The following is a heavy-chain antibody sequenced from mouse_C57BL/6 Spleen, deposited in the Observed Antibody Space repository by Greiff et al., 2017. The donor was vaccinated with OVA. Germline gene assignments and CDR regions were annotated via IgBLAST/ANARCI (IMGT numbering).Heavy chain of an antibody. V-gene: IGHV1-54*01. J-gene: IGHJ2*01. CDR2: INPGSGGT. Sequence: VQLQQSGAELVRPGTSVKVSCKASGYAFTNYLIEWVKQRPGQGLEWIGVINPGSGGTNYNEKFKGKATLTADKSSSTAYMRLSSLTSEDSAVYFCARERGFYWGQGTTLTVSS. CDR1: GYAFTNYL. CDR3: ARERGFY.